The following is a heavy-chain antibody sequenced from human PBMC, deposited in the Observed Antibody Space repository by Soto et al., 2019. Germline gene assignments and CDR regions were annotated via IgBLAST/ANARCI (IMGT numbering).Heavy chain of an antibody. CDR1: GFTFRSHS. J-gene: IGHJ4*02. CDR3: AQSASDLLPLLNHPFDS. Sequence: GGSLRLSCAASGFTFRSHSMNWVRQAPGKGLEWVSSIGTSSSYIYYADSVKGRFTISRDNAQNSLYLQMNSLSAEDTAVYYCAQSASDLLPLLNHPFDSWGQGTLVTVSS. D-gene: IGHD1-26*01. CDR2: IGTSSSYI. V-gene: IGHV3-21*01.